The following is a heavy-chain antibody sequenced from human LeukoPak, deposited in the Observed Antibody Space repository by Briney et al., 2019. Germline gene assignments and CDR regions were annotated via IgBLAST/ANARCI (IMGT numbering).Heavy chain of an antibody. J-gene: IGHJ4*02. CDR2: VRSKPYGGTT. CDR1: GFTFCDCA. V-gene: IGHV3-49*04. Sequence: GGSLRLSCTTSGFTFCDCAMTWVRQAPGKGLEWVGFVRSKPYGGTTEYAASVKGRFTISRDDSKGIAYLQMNSLKTEDTAVYYCTRDQTPYYWGQGTLVTVSS. CDR3: TRDQTPYY.